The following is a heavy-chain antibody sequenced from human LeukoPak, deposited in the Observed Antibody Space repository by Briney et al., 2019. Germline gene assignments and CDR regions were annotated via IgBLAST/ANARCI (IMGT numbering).Heavy chain of an antibody. J-gene: IGHJ3*02. V-gene: IGHV1-18*01. CDR1: GGVFTTYA. CDR3: ARDMVEGSGWSFDAFDI. D-gene: IGHD6-19*01. Sequence: ASVKVSCKASGGVFTTYAISWVRQAPGQGLEWMGWISAYNGNTNYAQKLQGRVTMTTDTSTSTAYMELRSLRSDDTAVYYCARDMVEGSGWSFDAFDIWGQGTMVTVSS. CDR2: ISAYNGNT.